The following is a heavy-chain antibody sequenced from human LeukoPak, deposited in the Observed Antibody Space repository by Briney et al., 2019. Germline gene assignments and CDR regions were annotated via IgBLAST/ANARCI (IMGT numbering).Heavy chain of an antibody. CDR2: ISYDGSYN. CDR1: GFSFSSYG. D-gene: IGHD3-9*01. Sequence: GGSLRLSCAASGFSFSSYGMHWVRQAPGKGLEWVAIISYDGSYNYYADSVKGRFTISRDNSKNTLYLQMNSLRAEDTAVYYCARDSTTRLRYFDWSFDYWGQGTLVTVSS. J-gene: IGHJ4*02. CDR3: ARDSTTRLRYFDWSFDY. V-gene: IGHV3-30*03.